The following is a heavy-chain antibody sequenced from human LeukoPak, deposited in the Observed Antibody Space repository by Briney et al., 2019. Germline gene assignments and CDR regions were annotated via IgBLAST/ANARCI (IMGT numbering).Heavy chain of an antibody. V-gene: IGHV4-31*11. D-gene: IGHD3-3*01. Sequence: KPSETLSLTCAVYGGSFSGYYWSWIRQHPGKGLEWIGYIYYSGSTYYNPSLKSRVTISVDTSKNQFSLKLSSVTAADTAVYYCARSDFWSGYYFDYWGQGTLVTVSS. CDR1: GGSFSGYY. J-gene: IGHJ4*02. CDR2: IYYSGST. CDR3: ARSDFWSGYYFDY.